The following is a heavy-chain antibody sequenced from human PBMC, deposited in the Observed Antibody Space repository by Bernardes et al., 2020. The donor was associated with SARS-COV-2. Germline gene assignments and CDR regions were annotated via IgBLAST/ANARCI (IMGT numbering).Heavy chain of an antibody. J-gene: IGHJ4*02. CDR1: GGTISGSSYY. CDR2: ISYSGST. Sequence: ETLSLTCTVSGGTISGSSYYWGWIRQPPGKGLEWIGSISYSGSTYSNPSLKSRVTISVDTSKNQFSLRLTSVTAADTAVYFCATSAGFEAAFFDYWGQGTLVTVSS. V-gene: IGHV4-39*01. D-gene: IGHD6-13*01. CDR3: ATSAGFEAAFFDY.